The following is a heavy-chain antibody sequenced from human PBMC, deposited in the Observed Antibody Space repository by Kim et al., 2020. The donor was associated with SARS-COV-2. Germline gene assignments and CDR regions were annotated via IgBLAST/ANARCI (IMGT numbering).Heavy chain of an antibody. D-gene: IGHD5-12*01. V-gene: IGHV4-59*09. Sequence: LKSRVTISVDTSKNQFSRKLSSVTAADTAVYYCARGVDIVATITPTYFDYWGQGTLVTVSS. CDR3: ARGVDIVATITPTYFDY. J-gene: IGHJ4*02.